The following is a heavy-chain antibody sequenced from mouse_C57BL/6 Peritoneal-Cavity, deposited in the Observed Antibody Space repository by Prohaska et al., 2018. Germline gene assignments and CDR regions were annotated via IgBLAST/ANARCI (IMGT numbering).Heavy chain of an antibody. Sequence: EVKLLQSGGGLVQPGGSLKLSCAASGIDFSRYWMSWVRRAPGKGLEWNGEINPDSSTXNYAPSLKNKFIISRDNAKNTLYLQMSKVRSEDTALYYCATYYSNYWFAYWGQGTLVTVSA. D-gene: IGHD2-5*01. CDR1: GIDFSRYW. CDR3: ATYYSNYWFAY. V-gene: IGHV4-1*01. J-gene: IGHJ3*01. CDR2: INPDSSTX.